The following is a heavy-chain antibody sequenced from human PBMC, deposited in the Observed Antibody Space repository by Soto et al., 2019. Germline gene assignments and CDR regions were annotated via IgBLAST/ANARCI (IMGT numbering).Heavy chain of an antibody. J-gene: IGHJ4*02. CDR3: ARRHRRDSYNPFDY. CDR2: IYPGDSDT. CDR1: GYSFTSYW. D-gene: IGHD1-26*01. V-gene: IGHV5-51*01. Sequence: PGESLKISCKGSGYSFTSYWIGWVCQMPGKGLEWMGIIYPGDSDTRYSPSFQGQVTISADKSISTAYLQWSSLKASATAMYYCARRHRRDSYNPFDYWGQGTLVTVSS.